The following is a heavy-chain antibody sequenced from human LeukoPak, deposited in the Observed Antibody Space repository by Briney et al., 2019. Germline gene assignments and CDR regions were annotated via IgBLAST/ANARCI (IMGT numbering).Heavy chain of an antibody. Sequence: GGSLRLSCVASGFTFSDYTMNWVRQAPGEGLEWISYIDISSSSTYYADSVKGRFTISRDNAKNSLYLQMSSLRVEDTALYYCARGPPLFDPWGQGTLVTVSS. CDR3: ARGPPLFDP. CDR1: GFTFSDYT. V-gene: IGHV3-48*04. J-gene: IGHJ5*02. CDR2: IDISSSST.